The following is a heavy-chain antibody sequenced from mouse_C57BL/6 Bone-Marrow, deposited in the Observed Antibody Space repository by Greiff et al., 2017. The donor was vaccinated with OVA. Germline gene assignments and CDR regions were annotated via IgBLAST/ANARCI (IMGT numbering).Heavy chain of an antibody. CDR1: GFTFSDYY. V-gene: IGHV5-12*01. CDR3: TREGHSSGLDY. CDR2: ISNGGGST. J-gene: IGHJ2*01. D-gene: IGHD3-2*02. Sequence: EVHLVESGGGLVQPGGSLKLSCAASGFTFSDYYMYWVRQTPEKRLEWVAYISNGGGSTYYPDTVKGRFTISRDNAKNTLYLQMSSLKSEDTAMYYCTREGHSSGLDYWGQGTTLTVSS.